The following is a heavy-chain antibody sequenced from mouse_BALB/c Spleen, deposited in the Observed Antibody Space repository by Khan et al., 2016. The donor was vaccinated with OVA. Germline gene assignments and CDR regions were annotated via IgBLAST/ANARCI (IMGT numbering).Heavy chain of an antibody. Sequence: EVELVESGGGLVQPGGSLKLSCAASGFTFSSYGMSWVRQTPDKRLELVATINTNVGSTYYPDSVKGRFTISRDNAKNHLYLQMSSLKSEDTAMYYCARVGIIYYCNCAYYFDYWGQGTTLTVSS. CDR3: ARVGIIYYCNCAYYFDY. CDR2: INTNVGST. V-gene: IGHV5-6-3*01. CDR1: GFTFSSYG. J-gene: IGHJ2*01. D-gene: IGHD2-1*01.